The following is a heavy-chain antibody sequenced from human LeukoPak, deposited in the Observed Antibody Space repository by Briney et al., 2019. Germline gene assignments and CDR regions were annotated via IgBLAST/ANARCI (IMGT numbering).Heavy chain of an antibody. CDR1: GFTVSSNY. V-gene: IGHV3-53*01. Sequence: GGSLRLSCAASGFTVSSNYMSWVRQAPGKGLEWGSVIYSGGSTYHADSVKGRFTISTDNSKNTLYLQMNSLRAEDTAVYYCARDRGVNGFDYWGQGTLVTVSS. CDR3: ARDRGVNGFDY. CDR2: IYSGGST. D-gene: IGHD3-10*01. J-gene: IGHJ4*02.